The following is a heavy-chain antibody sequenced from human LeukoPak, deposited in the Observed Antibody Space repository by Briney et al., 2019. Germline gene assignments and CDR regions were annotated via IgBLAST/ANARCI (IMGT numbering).Heavy chain of an antibody. Sequence: PSETLSLTCAVYGGSFSGYYWSWIRQPPGKGLEWIGEINHSGSTNYNPSLKSRVTISVDTSKNQFSLKLSSVTAADTAVYYCAGTITIFGVVTYDYWGQGTLVTVSS. V-gene: IGHV4-34*01. D-gene: IGHD3-3*01. CDR3: AGTITIFGVVTYDY. CDR1: GGSFSGYY. J-gene: IGHJ4*02. CDR2: INHSGST.